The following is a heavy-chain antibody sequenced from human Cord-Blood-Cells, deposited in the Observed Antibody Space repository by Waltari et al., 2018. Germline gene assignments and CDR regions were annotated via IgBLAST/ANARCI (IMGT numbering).Heavy chain of an antibody. V-gene: IGHV1-2*04. J-gene: IGHJ5*02. CDR3: ARDSIVGANWFDP. CDR1: GYTFTGYY. D-gene: IGHD1-26*01. Sequence: QVQLVQSGAEVKKPGASVKVSCKASGYTFTGYYMHCVRQAPGQGLEWMGWINPNSGGTNYAQKFQGWVTMTRDTSISTAYMELSRLRSDDTAVYYCARDSIVGANWFDPWGQGTLVTVSS. CDR2: INPNSGGT.